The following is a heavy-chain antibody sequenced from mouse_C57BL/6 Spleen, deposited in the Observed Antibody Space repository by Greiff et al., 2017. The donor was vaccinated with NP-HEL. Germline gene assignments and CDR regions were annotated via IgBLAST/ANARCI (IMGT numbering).Heavy chain of an antibody. V-gene: IGHV1-82*01. CDR1: GYAFSSSW. CDR3: ARWLPSYAMDY. J-gene: IGHJ4*01. CDR2: IYPGDGDT. D-gene: IGHD2-2*01. Sequence: QVQLKESGPELVKPGASVKISCKASGYAFSSSWMNWVKQRPGKGLEWIGRIYPGDGDTNYNGKFKGKATLTADKSSSTAYMQISSLTSEDSAVYFCARWLPSYAMDYWGQGTSVTVSS.